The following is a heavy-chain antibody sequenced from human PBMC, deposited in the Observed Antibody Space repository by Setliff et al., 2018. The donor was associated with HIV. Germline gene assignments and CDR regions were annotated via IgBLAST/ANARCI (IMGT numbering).Heavy chain of an antibody. D-gene: IGHD3-3*01. CDR1: GYTFNSYD. V-gene: IGHV1-8*01. J-gene: IGHJ6*03. CDR2: MNPNSGNT. Sequence: ASVKVSCKASGYTFNSYDINWVRQATGQGLEWMGWMNPNSGNTGYAQKFQGRVTMTRNTSISTAYMELSSLRSEDTAVYYCARVQTYYNFWSGYCYYMDVWGKGTTVTVSS. CDR3: ARVQTYYNFWSGYCYYMDV.